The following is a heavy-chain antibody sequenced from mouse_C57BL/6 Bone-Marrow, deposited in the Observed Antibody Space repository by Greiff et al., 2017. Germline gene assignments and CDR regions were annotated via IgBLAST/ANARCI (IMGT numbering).Heavy chain of an antibody. J-gene: IGHJ3*01. V-gene: IGHV2-4*01. D-gene: IGHD2-1*01. Sequence: VQLVESGPGLVQPSQSLSITCTVSGFSLTSYGVHWFRQPPGTGLEWLGVIWSGGSTDYNAVFISTLSISKDNTKSQVFFKMNSLQADDTAIYYCAKEGPYGTPFAYWGQGTLVTVSA. CDR2: IWSGGST. CDR3: AKEGPYGTPFAY. CDR1: GFSLTSYG.